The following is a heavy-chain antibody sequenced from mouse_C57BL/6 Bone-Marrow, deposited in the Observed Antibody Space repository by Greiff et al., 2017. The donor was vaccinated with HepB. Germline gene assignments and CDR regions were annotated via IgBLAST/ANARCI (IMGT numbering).Heavy chain of an antibody. Sequence: QVQLQQSGAELVRPGASVKMSCKASGYTFTSYNMHWVKQTPRQGLEWIGAIYPGNGDTSYNQKFKGKATLTVDKSSSTACMQLSSLTSEDSAVYFCARPWGDLLPWYFDVWGTGTTVTVSS. CDR1: GYTFTSYN. D-gene: IGHD2-1*01. CDR3: ARPWGDLLPWYFDV. J-gene: IGHJ1*03. CDR2: IYPGNGDT. V-gene: IGHV1-12*01.